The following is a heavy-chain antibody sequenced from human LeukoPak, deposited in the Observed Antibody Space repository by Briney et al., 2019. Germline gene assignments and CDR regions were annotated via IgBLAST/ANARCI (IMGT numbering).Heavy chain of an antibody. J-gene: IGHJ3*02. V-gene: IGHV7-4-1*02. CDR2: INTNTGNP. D-gene: IGHD3-9*01. CDR1: GYTFTSYA. CDR3: ARETYYDILTGYRERAFDI. Sequence: ASVKVSCKASGYTFTSYAMNWVRQAPGQGLEWMGWINTNTGNPTYAQGFTGRFVFSLDTSVSTAYLQISSLKAEDTAVYYCARETYYDILTGYRERAFDIWGQGTMVTVSS.